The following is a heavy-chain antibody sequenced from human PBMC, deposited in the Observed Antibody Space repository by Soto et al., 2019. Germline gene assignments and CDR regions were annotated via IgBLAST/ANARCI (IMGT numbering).Heavy chain of an antibody. J-gene: IGHJ6*02. CDR1: GYTFTGYY. CDR3: ARVKSLYDILTGTYYYYGMDV. V-gene: IGHV1-2*04. Sequence: ASVKVCCKASGYTFTGYYMHWVRQAPGQGLEWMGWINPNSGGTNYAQKFQGWVTMTRDTSISTAYMELSRLRSDDTAVYYCARVKSLYDILTGTYYYYGMDVWGQGTTVTVSS. CDR2: INPNSGGT. D-gene: IGHD3-9*01.